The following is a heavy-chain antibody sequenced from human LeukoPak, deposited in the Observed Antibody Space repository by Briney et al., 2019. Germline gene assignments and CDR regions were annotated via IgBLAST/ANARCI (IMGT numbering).Heavy chain of an antibody. D-gene: IGHD1-26*01. CDR3: ASAPREVLDY. CDR1: GGSISSSSYY. J-gene: IGHJ4*02. Sequence: PSETLSLTCTVSGGSISSSSYYWGWIRQPPGKGLEWIGSIYYSGSTYYNPSLKSRVTISVDTSKNQFSLKLSSVTAADTAVYYCASAPREVLDYWGQGTLVTVSS. CDR2: IYYSGST. V-gene: IGHV4-39*01.